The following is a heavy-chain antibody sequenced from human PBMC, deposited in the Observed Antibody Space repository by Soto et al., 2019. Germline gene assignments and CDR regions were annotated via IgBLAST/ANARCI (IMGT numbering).Heavy chain of an antibody. D-gene: IGHD5-18*01. CDR1: GGSFSGYY. Sequence: PSETLSLTCAVYGGSFSGYYWSWIRQPPGKGLEWIGEINHSGSTNYNPSLKSRVTISVDTSKNQFSLKLSSVTAADTAVYYCARGYRHVDTAMNFDYWGQGTLVTVSS. CDR3: ARGYRHVDTAMNFDY. J-gene: IGHJ4*02. CDR2: INHSGST. V-gene: IGHV4-34*01.